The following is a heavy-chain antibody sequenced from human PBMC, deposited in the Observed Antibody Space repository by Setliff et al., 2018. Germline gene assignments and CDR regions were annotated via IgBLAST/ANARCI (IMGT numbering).Heavy chain of an antibody. CDR2: IYYSGST. D-gene: IGHD3-22*01. J-gene: IGHJ4*02. V-gene: IGHV4-39*01. CDR1: GGSISSSSYY. Sequence: PSETLSLTCTVSGGSISSSSYYWGWVRQPPGKGLEWIGSIYYSGSTYYNPSLKSRVTISVDTSKNQFSLKLSSMTAADTAVYYCARGAGWCCDSSGYYYDYWGQGTLVTVSS. CDR3: ARGAGWCCDSSGYYYDY.